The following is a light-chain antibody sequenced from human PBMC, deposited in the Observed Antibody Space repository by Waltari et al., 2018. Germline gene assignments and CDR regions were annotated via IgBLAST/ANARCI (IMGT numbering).Light chain of an antibody. CDR1: QSVLSSSDNKNY. V-gene: IGKV4-1*01. CDR3: QHYYTSPPT. Sequence: DIVMTQSPDSLAVSLGARATINSKSSQSVLSSSDNKNYLAWYQQKPGQPPKLFIYWSSTRESGVPDRFSGSGSGTDFALTISSLQAEDAAVYYCQHYYTSPPTFGGGTKVEIK. J-gene: IGKJ4*01. CDR2: WSS.